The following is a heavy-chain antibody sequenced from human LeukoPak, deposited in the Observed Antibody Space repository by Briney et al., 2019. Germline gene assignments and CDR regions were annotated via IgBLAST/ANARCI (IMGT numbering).Heavy chain of an antibody. CDR1: GFTFSDYY. J-gene: IGHJ4*02. V-gene: IGHV3-11*06. CDR2: ISSSSSYI. D-gene: IGHD3-10*01. Sequence: GGSLRLSCAASGFTFSDYYMSWIRQAPGKGLEWVSSISSSSSYIYYVDSVKGRFDISRDNAKNSLYLQMNSLRAEDTAVYYCARASGRGVNLSYFDYWGQGTLVTVSS. CDR3: ARASGRGVNLSYFDY.